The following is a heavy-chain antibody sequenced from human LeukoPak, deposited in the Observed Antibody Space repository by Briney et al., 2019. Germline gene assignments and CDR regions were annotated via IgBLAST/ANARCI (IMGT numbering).Heavy chain of an antibody. V-gene: IGHV1-46*01. D-gene: IGHD5-18*01. J-gene: IGHJ4*02. Sequence: GASVKVSCKASGYTFTSYYMHWVRQAPGRGLEWMGIINPSGGSTSYAQKFQGRVTMTRDTSTSTVYMELSSLRSEDTAVYYCVRAHVDTAMVTGRFDYWGQGTLVTVSS. CDR2: INPSGGST. CDR1: GYTFTSYY. CDR3: VRAHVDTAMVTGRFDY.